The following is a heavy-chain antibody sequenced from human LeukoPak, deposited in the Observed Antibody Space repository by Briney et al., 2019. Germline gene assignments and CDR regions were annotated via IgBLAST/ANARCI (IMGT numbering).Heavy chain of an antibody. CDR3: ARDGYYYDSSGFQFDY. CDR1: GFTFDDYG. V-gene: IGHV3-20*04. J-gene: IGHJ4*02. CDR2: INRNGGST. Sequence: PGGSLRLSCAASGFTFDDYGMSWVRQAPGKGPEWVSGINRNGGSTGYADSVKGRFTISRDNAKNSLYLQMNSLRAEDTALYYCARDGYYYDSSGFQFDYWGQGTLVTVSS. D-gene: IGHD3-22*01.